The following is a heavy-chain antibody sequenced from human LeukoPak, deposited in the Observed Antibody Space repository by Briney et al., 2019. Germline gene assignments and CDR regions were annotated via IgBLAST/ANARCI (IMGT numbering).Heavy chain of an antibody. CDR3: ARGAPVVVAANRARRYYYMDV. J-gene: IGHJ6*03. Sequence: GGSLRLSCAASGFTFSSYGMHWVRQAPGKGLEWVAVIWYDGSNKYYADSVKGRFTISRDNSKNTLYLQMNSLRAEDTAVYYCARGAPVVVAANRARRYYYMDVWGKGTTVTVFS. CDR1: GFTFSSYG. CDR2: IWYDGSNK. D-gene: IGHD2-15*01. V-gene: IGHV3-33*01.